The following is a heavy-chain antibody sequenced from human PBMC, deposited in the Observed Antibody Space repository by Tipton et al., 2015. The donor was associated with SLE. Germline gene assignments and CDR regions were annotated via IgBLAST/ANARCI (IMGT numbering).Heavy chain of an antibody. J-gene: IGHJ3*02. D-gene: IGHD1-1*01. V-gene: IGHV4-59*01. CDR1: GGSISSYY. Sequence: TLSLTCTVSGGSISSYYWSWIRQPPGKGLEWIGYIYYSGSTNYNPSLKSRVTISVDTSKNQFSLKLSSVTAADTAVYYRARDQGTAGAFDIWGQGTMVTVSS. CDR3: ARDQGTAGAFDI. CDR2: IYYSGST.